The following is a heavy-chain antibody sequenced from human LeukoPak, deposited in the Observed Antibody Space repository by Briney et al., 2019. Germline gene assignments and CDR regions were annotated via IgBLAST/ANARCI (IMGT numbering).Heavy chain of an antibody. D-gene: IGHD3-22*01. Sequence: GGSLRLSCAASGVTFSSYAMSWGRQAPGKGLEWVSAIIGSGGSTYYADSVKSRFTISRDTSKNTLYLQMNSLRAEDTAVYYCANDPCDSSGYSTPGYWGQGTLVTVSS. V-gene: IGHV3-23*01. CDR2: IIGSGGST. CDR3: ANDPCDSSGYSTPGY. CDR1: GVTFSSYA. J-gene: IGHJ4*02.